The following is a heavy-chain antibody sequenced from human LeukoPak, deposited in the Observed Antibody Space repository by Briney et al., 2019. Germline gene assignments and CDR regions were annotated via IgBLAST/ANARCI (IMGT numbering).Heavy chain of an antibody. Sequence: GGSLRLSCAASGFTFSDYYMSWIRQAPGKGLEWVSHISSSGSTIYYADSVKGRFTISRDNARNSLYLQMNSLRAEDTAVYYCARDLGGIAAIFPPDAFDIWGQGTMVTVSS. CDR3: ARDLGGIAAIFPPDAFDI. CDR2: ISSSGSTI. V-gene: IGHV3-11*01. CDR1: GFTFSDYY. D-gene: IGHD6-13*01. J-gene: IGHJ3*02.